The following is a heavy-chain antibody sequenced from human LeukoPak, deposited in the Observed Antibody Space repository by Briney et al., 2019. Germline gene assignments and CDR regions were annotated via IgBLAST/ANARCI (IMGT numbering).Heavy chain of an antibody. CDR3: ARGLILKGWFDP. J-gene: IGHJ5*02. Sequence: ASVKVSCKASGYTFTGYYMHWVRQAPGQGLEWMGWINPNSGGTNYAQKFQGRVTITRDTSASTAYMELSSLRSEDMAVYYCARGLILKGWFDPWGQGTLVTVSS. CDR1: GYTFTGYY. V-gene: IGHV1-2*02. CDR2: INPNSGGT.